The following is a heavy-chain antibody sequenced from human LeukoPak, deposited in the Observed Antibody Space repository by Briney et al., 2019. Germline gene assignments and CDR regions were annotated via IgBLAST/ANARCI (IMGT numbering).Heavy chain of an antibody. Sequence: GGSLRLSCAASGFTFSVYGMHWVRQAPGKGLQWVAVIWHDGSNKYYADSVKGRFTISRDNSGNTLYLQMNSLRAEDTAVYYCARAVGPFDYWGQGTLVTVSS. V-gene: IGHV3-33*01. CDR1: GFTFSVYG. CDR2: IWHDGSNK. CDR3: ARAVGPFDY. J-gene: IGHJ4*02.